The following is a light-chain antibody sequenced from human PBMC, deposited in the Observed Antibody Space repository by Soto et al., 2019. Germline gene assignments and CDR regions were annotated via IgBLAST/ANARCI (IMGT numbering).Light chain of an antibody. CDR3: HQYSASHT. CDR2: KAS. V-gene: IGKV1-5*03. CDR1: ESISSW. Sequence: DIQMTQSPSTLSASVGYRIIITCRASESISSWLAWYHQKPGKAPKLLIYKASTLESGVPSRFSASGSGTEFTLTISSLQPDDSATYFCHQYSASHTFGGGTKVEIK. J-gene: IGKJ4*01.